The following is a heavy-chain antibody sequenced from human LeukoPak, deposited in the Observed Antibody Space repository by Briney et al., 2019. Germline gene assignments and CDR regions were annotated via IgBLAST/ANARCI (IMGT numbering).Heavy chain of an antibody. V-gene: IGHV3-21*01. CDR1: GFTFSSHT. J-gene: IGHJ4*02. CDR2: ISPSGNYI. CDR3: TRDLSSSTSCYSY. D-gene: IGHD2-2*01. Sequence: GGSLRLSCAASGFTFSSHTMNWVRQAPGKGLEWVLSISPSGNYIYYADSVEGRFTISRDNAKNSLYLQMSSLRAEDTAVYYCTRDLSSSTSCYSYWGQGTLVTVSS.